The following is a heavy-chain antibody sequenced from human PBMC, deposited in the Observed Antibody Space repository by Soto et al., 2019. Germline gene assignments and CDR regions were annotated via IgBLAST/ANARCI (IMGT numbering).Heavy chain of an antibody. V-gene: IGHV4-39*01. J-gene: IGHJ6*02. D-gene: IGHD5-18*01. Sequence: PSETLSLTCTVSGGSISSSSYYWGWIRQPPGKGLEWIGSIYYSGSTYYNPSLKSRVTISVDTSKNQFSLKLSSVTAADTAVYYCARHINSYGYSPYYYNYGMDVWGQGTTVT. CDR3: ARHINSYGYSPYYYNYGMDV. CDR1: GGSISSSSYY. CDR2: IYYSGST.